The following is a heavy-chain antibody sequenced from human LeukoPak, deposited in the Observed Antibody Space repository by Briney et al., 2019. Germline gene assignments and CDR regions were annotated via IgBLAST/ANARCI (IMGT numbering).Heavy chain of an antibody. J-gene: IGHJ4*02. CDR2: NNHSGST. V-gene: IGHV4-34*01. CDR1: GGSFSGYY. CDR3: ARGPHTGVNYYDSSGYYY. Sequence: SLTLSLTCAVYGGSFSGYYWSWLRQPPGKGLEWIGENNHSGSTNYNPSLKSRVTISVDTSKNQFSLKLGSVTAADTAVYYCARGPHTGVNYYDSSGYYYWGQGTLVTVSS. D-gene: IGHD3-22*01.